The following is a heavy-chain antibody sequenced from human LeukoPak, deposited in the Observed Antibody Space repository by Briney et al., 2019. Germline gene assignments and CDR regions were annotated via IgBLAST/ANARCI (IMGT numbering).Heavy chain of an antibody. D-gene: IGHD2-15*01. CDR1: GGSISGYV. J-gene: IGHJ4*02. V-gene: IGHV4-4*07. CDR2: IHDNGDS. Sequence: SETLSLTCTVSGGSISGYVWSWIRQPAGKGLEWIGRIHDNGDSHHNPSLKSGGTMALDTSGKHVSLQLTYMPAADTAVYYYARAHSGRGGTCPSDHWGPGTMVTVSS. CDR3: ARAHSGRGGTCPSDH.